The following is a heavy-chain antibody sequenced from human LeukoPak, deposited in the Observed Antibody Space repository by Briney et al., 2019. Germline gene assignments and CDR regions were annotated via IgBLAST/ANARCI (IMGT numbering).Heavy chain of an antibody. D-gene: IGHD2-8*01. J-gene: IGHJ5*02. Sequence: AGGSLRLSCAASGFTFSSYGIHWVRQAPGKGLEWVSGINWNGGSTGYADSVKGRFTISRDNAKNSLYLQMNSLRAEDTALYYCARVPLMVCDNWFDPWGQGTLVTVSS. V-gene: IGHV3-20*04. CDR3: ARVPLMVCDNWFDP. CDR1: GFTFSSYG. CDR2: INWNGGST.